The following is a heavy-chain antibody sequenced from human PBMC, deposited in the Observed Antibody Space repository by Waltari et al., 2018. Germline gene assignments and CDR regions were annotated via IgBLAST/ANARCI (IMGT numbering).Heavy chain of an antibody. CDR3: ASQSTTLFNY. CDR1: GFPSSRFG. J-gene: IGHJ4*02. Sequence: QVQLVASGAGVVQPGRSMRLSCAASGFPSSRFGMHWVRQAPGKGLEWVAVIWHDGSNEYYVDSVKGRFTISRDNSKNTLYLQMNSLRAEDSAVYYCASQSTTLFNYWGQGTLVTVSS. D-gene: IGHD2-15*01. V-gene: IGHV3-33*01. CDR2: IWHDGSNE.